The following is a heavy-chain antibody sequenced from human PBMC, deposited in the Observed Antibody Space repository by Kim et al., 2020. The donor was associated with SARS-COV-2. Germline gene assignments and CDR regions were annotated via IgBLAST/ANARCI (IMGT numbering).Heavy chain of an antibody. CDR3: ARDARVYCSSTSCYPPLDY. V-gene: IGHV3-30*07. D-gene: IGHD2-2*01. J-gene: IGHJ4*02. Sequence: GRFTISRDNSKNTLYLQMNSLRAEDTAVYYCARDARVYCSSTSCYPPLDYWGQGTLVTVSS.